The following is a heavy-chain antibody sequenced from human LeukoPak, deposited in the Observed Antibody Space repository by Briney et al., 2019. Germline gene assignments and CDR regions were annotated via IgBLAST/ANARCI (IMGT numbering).Heavy chain of an antibody. CDR3: ARPFLRFSSGWHFDY. CDR1: GGTFSGYY. V-gene: IGHV4-34*01. J-gene: IGHJ4*02. CDR2: INHSGNT. D-gene: IGHD6-19*01. Sequence: SETLSLTCAVYGGTFSGYYWSWLRQPPGQGLEGFGEINHSGNTNYNPSLKIRVTISIDTSKNQFSRKLSSVTAADTAIYYCARPFLRFSSGWHFDYWGQGILVTVSS.